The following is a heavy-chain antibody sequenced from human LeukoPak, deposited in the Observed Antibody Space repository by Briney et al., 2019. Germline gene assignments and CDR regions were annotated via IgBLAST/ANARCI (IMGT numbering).Heavy chain of an antibody. Sequence: PGGSLRLSCAASGFTFSSYGMHWVRQAPGKGLEWVAVISYDGSNKYYADSVKGRFTISRDNSKNTLYLQMNSLRAEDAAVYYCAKDYDILSSNYHYFGMDVWGQGTTVTVSS. V-gene: IGHV3-30*18. CDR1: GFTFSSYG. J-gene: IGHJ6*02. CDR2: ISYDGSNK. CDR3: AKDYDILSSNYHYFGMDV. D-gene: IGHD3-9*01.